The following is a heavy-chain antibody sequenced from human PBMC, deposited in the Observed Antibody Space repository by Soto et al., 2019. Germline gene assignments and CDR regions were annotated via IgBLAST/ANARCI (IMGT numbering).Heavy chain of an antibody. Sequence: AGGSLRLSCAASGFTFSSYAMSWVRQAPGKGLEWVSAISCSGGSTYYADSVKGRFTISRDNSKNTLYLQMNSLRAEDTAVYYCAKDFAMVRGALPSYFDYWGQGTLVTVSS. V-gene: IGHV3-23*01. CDR1: GFTFSSYA. CDR2: ISCSGGST. J-gene: IGHJ4*02. D-gene: IGHD3-10*01. CDR3: AKDFAMVRGALPSYFDY.